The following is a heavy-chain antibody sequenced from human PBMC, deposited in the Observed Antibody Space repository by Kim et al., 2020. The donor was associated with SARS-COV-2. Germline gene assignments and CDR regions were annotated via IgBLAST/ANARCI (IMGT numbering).Heavy chain of an antibody. CDR1: GFTFSSYA. D-gene: IGHD2-15*01. J-gene: IGHJ4*02. CDR3: ARAGGRSGTYYSRVDY. CDR2: ISYDGSNK. V-gene: IGHV3-30*04. Sequence: GGSLRLSCASSGFTFSSYAMHWVRQAPGKGLEWVAVISYDGSNKYYADSVKGRFTISRDNSKNTLYLQMNSLRAEDTAVYYCARAGGRSGTYYSRVDYWGQGTLVTVPS.